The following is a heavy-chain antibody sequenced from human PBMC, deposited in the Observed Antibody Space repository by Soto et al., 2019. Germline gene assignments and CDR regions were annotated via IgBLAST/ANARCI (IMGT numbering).Heavy chain of an antibody. CDR2: ISYDGSNK. V-gene: IGHV3-30*18. D-gene: IGHD5-18*01. Sequence: QVQLVESGGGVVQPGRSLRLSCAASGFTFSSYGMHWVRQAPGKGLEWVAVISYDGSNKYYADSVKGRFTISRHNSKNTLYLQMNSLRAEDTAVYYCVKDTARGLNYYYGMDVWGQGTTVTVSS. CDR1: GFTFSSYG. J-gene: IGHJ6*02. CDR3: VKDTARGLNYYYGMDV.